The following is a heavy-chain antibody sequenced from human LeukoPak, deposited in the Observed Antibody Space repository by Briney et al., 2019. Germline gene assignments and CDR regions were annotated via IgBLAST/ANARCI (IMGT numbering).Heavy chain of an antibody. J-gene: IGHJ3*02. CDR2: INSDGRST. D-gene: IGHD5-24*01. CDR1: GFTFSSYW. V-gene: IGHV3-74*01. Sequence: GGSLRLSCAASGFTFSSYWMHWVRQAPGKGLVWVSRINSDGRSTSYADSVKGRFTISRDNSKNTLYLQMNSLRAEDTAVYYCARDPWEMATITAFDIWGQGTMVTVSS. CDR3: ARDPWEMATITAFDI.